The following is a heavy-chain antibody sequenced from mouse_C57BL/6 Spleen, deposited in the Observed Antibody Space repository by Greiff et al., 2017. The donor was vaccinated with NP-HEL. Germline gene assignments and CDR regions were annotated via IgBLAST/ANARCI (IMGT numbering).Heavy chain of an antibody. CDR1: GFTFSNYW. V-gene: IGHV6-3*01. Sequence: EVQVVESGGGLVQPGGSMKLSCVASGFTFSNYWMNWVRQSPEKGLEWVAQIRLKSDNYATHYAESVKGRFTISRDDSKSSVYLQMNNLRAEDTGIYYCTGRLGRDYWGQGTTLTVSS. D-gene: IGHD4-1*01. CDR2: IRLKSDNYAT. CDR3: TGRLGRDY. J-gene: IGHJ2*01.